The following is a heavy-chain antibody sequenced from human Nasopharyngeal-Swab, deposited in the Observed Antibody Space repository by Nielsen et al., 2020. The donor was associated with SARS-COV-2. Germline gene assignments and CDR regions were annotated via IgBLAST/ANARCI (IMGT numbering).Heavy chain of an antibody. D-gene: IGHD1-26*01. CDR2: INPSGGST. CDR1: GYTFTSYA. Sequence: ASVKVSCKASGYTFTSYAMNWVRQAPGQELEWMGIINPSGGSTSYAQKFQGRVTMTRDTSTSTVYMELSSLRSEDTAVYYCARDGSSGGATSAFDIWGQGTMVTVSS. CDR3: ARDGSSGGATSAFDI. J-gene: IGHJ3*02. V-gene: IGHV1-46*01.